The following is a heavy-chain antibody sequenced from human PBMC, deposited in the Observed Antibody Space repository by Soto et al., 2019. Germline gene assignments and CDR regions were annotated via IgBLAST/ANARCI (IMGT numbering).Heavy chain of an antibody. J-gene: IGHJ4*02. V-gene: IGHV3-48*01. Sequence: EVQLVESGGGLVQRGGSLRLSCAASGFTLSSYSMNWVRQAPGKGLEWVSYITGSSSTIYYADSVKGRFTISRDNAKNSLYLQMNSLRAEDTGVYYCARTGSNGFLDYWGQGTRVTVSS. CDR1: GFTLSSYS. CDR2: ITGSSSTI. D-gene: IGHD3-16*01. CDR3: ARTGSNGFLDY.